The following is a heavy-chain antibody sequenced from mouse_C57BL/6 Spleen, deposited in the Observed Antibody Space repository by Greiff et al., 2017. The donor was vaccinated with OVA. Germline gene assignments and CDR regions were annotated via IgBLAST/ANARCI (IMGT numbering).Heavy chain of an antibody. Sequence: EVQLQQSGAELVRPGASVKLSCTASGFNIKDDYMHWVKQRPEQGLEWIGWIDPENGDTEYASKFQGKATITADTSSNTAYLQLSSLTSEDTAVYYCTTRGVTTVVATGTFDDWGQGTTLTVSS. D-gene: IGHD1-1*01. V-gene: IGHV14-4*01. J-gene: IGHJ2*01. CDR1: GFNIKDDY. CDR3: TTRGVTTVVATGTFDD. CDR2: IDPENGDT.